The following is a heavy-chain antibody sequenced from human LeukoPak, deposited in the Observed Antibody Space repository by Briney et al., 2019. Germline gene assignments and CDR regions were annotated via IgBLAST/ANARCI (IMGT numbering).Heavy chain of an antibody. CDR3: ARGPESGGGVPFDY. J-gene: IGHJ4*02. CDR1: GGSMSSSSYY. Sequence: SETLSLTCTVSGGSMSSSSYYWGWIRQPPGKGLEWIGSIYYSESTYQNPSLKSRVTISVDTSKNQFSLKLSSVTAADTAVYYCARGPESGGGVPFDYWGQGTLVTVSS. D-gene: IGHD3-3*01. CDR2: IYYSEST. V-gene: IGHV4-39*07.